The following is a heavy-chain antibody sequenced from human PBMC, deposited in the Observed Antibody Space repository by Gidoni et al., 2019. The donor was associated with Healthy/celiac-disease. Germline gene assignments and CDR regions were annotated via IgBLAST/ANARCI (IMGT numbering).Heavy chain of an antibody. CDR1: GFTFGSYW. D-gene: IGHD6-13*01. V-gene: IGHV3-74*01. CDR2: INSDGSST. J-gene: IGHJ4*02. Sequence: EVQLVESGGGLVQPGGSLRLSCPASGFTFGSYWMHWVRQAPGKGLVWVSRINSDGSSTSYADSVKGRFTISRDNAKNTLYLQMNSLRAEDTAVYYCARARRGYAAAGLDYWGQGTLVTVSS. CDR3: ARARRGYAAAGLDY.